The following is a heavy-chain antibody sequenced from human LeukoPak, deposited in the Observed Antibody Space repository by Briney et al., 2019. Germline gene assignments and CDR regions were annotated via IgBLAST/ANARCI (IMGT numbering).Heavy chain of an antibody. CDR2: IISSSSYI. J-gene: IGHJ3*02. V-gene: IGHV3-21*01. CDR3: ARENDFWSGYYHDAFDI. CDR1: GFTFISYS. D-gene: IGHD3-3*01. Sequence: GGPLGPSCPASGFTFISYSWNWVGQAQGKGREWASPIISSSSYIYYADSVKGRFTISRDNAKNSLYLQMNSLRAEDTAVYYCARENDFWSGYYHDAFDIWGQGTMVTVSS.